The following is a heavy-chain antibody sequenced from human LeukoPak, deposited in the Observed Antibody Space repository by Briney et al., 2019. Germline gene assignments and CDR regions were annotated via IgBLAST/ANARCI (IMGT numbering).Heavy chain of an antibody. CDR2: IYYSGST. D-gene: IGHD6-13*01. J-gene: IGHJ4*02. CDR3: AREYSSTWYGS. V-gene: IGHV4-59*01. Sequence: PSETLSLTCTGSGGSIKNYYWSWIRQPPGKGLEWIGYIYYSGSTNYNPSLKSRVTISVDTSKNQFSLKLSSVTAADTAVYYCAREYSSTWYGSWGQGTLVTVSS. CDR1: GGSIKNYY.